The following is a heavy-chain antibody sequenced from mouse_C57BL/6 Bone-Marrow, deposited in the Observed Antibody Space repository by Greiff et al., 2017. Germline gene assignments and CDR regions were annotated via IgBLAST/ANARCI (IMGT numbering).Heavy chain of an antibody. CDR3: ARSRGFAY. CDR2: ISYDGSN. Sequence: DVQLQESGPGLVKPSQSLSLTCSVTGYSITSGYYWNWIRQFPGNKLAWMGYISYDGSNNYNPSLKNRISITRDTSKNQFFLKLNSVTTEDTATYYCARSRGFAYWGQGTLVTVSA. J-gene: IGHJ3*01. V-gene: IGHV3-6*01. CDR1: GYSITSGYY. D-gene: IGHD3-3*01.